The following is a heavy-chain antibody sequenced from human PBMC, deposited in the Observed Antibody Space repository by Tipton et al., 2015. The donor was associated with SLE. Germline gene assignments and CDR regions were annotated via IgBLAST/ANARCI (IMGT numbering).Heavy chain of an antibody. Sequence: QLVQSGGGLVQPGGSLRLSCAASGFTFSSYSMNWVRQAPGKGLEWVSSISSSSSYIYYADSVKGRFTISRDNAKNSLYLQMNSLRAEDTAVYYCARDASRQLDAFDIWGQGTMVTVSS. D-gene: IGHD6-6*01. CDR2: ISSSSSYI. CDR1: GFTFSSYS. CDR3: ARDASRQLDAFDI. V-gene: IGHV3-21*01. J-gene: IGHJ3*02.